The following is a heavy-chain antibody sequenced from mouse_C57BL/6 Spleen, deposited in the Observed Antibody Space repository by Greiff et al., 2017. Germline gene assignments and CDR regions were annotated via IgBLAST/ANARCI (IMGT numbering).Heavy chain of an antibody. Sequence: EVKLVESGPELVKPGASVKIPCKASGYTFTDYNMDWVKQSHGKSLEWIGDINPNNGGTIYNQKFKGKATLTVDKSSSTAYMELRSLTSEDTAVYYCARGVYGSYAMDYWGQGTSVTVSS. J-gene: IGHJ4*01. V-gene: IGHV1-18*01. CDR3: ARGVYGSYAMDY. CDR1: GYTFTDYN. CDR2: INPNNGGT. D-gene: IGHD2-2*01.